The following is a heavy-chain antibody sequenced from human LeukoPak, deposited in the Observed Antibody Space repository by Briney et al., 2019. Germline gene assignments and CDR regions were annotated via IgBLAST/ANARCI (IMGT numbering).Heavy chain of an antibody. CDR1: GGSISSYY. CDR2: IYHSGST. V-gene: IGHV4-59*12. J-gene: IGHJ4*02. Sequence: SETLSLTCTVSGGSISSYYWSWIRQPPGKGLEWIGYIYHSGSTYYNPSLKSRVTISVDRSKNQFSLKLSSVTAADTAVYYCARGGDSSGLRFDYWGQGTLVTVSS. D-gene: IGHD3-22*01. CDR3: ARGGDSSGLRFDY.